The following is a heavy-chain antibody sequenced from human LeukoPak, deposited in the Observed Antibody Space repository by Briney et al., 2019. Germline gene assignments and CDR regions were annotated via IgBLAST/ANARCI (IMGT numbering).Heavy chain of an antibody. CDR2: INSDGSST. CDR3: LSGNSHAFDI. V-gene: IGHV3-74*01. Sequence: PGGSLRLSCAASGFTFSSYWMHWVRQAPGKGLVWVSRINSDGSSTSYADSVKGRFTISRDNAKNTLYLQMNNLRAEDTAVYYCLSGNSHAFDIWGQGTMVTVSS. D-gene: IGHD4-23*01. J-gene: IGHJ3*02. CDR1: GFTFSSYW.